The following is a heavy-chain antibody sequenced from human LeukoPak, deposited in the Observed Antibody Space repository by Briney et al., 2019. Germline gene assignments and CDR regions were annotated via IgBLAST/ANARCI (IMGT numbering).Heavy chain of an antibody. CDR2: IYYSGST. CDR3: ARQTYYYASGADY. V-gene: IGHV4-30-4*07. CDR1: GDSISSGDYS. D-gene: IGHD3-10*01. J-gene: IGHJ4*02. Sequence: PSETLSLTCAVSGDSISSGDYSWSWIRQPPGKGLEWIGYIYYSGSTYYNPSLKSRVTISVDTSKNQFSLKLSSVTAADTAVYYCARQTYYYASGADYWGQGTLVTVSS.